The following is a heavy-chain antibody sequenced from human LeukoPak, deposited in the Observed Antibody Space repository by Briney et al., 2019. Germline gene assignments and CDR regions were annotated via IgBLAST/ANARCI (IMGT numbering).Heavy chain of an antibody. J-gene: IGHJ4*02. CDR1: GYTFTGYY. Sequence: ASVKVSCKASGYTFTGYYMHWVRQAPGQGLEWMGWINPNSGGTNYAQKFQGRVTMTRDTSISTAYMELSRLRSEDMAVYYCARDGMGATSFGYWGQGTLVTVSS. V-gene: IGHV1-2*02. CDR2: INPNSGGT. CDR3: ARDGMGATSFGY. D-gene: IGHD1-26*01.